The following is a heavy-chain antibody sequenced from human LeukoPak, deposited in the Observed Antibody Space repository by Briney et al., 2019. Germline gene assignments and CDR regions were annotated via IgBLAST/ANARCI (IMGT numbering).Heavy chain of an antibody. D-gene: IGHD6-19*01. Sequence: PGGSLRLSCAASGLHFSGTAMSWVRQAPGKGLEWVSATSHDGMNAYYADSVKGRFTISRDNSKKTVSLEMSSLTAADTGVYYCAKDGAQYSSGPECDPRGQGALVTVSS. V-gene: IGHV3-23*01. CDR1: GLHFSGTA. CDR2: TSHDGMNA. CDR3: AKDGAQYSSGPECDP. J-gene: IGHJ5*02.